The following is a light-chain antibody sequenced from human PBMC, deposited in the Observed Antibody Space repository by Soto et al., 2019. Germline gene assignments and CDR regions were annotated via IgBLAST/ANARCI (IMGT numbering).Light chain of an antibody. CDR1: QGMSSW. Sequence: AALSAAIEERVRMNGRASQGMSSWLAWYQQKPGKAPKLLIYAASSLQSGVPSRFSGSGSGTELTLTISSLQPDDFATYYCQQANSFPLTSGGGTKVDI. V-gene: IGKV1-12*01. CDR2: AAS. J-gene: IGKJ4*01. CDR3: QQANSFPLT.